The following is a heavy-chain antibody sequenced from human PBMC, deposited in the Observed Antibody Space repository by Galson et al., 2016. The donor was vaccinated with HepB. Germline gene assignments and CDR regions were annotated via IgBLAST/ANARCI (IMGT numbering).Heavy chain of an antibody. CDR3: ARDAVVRYFDWPLGWFDP. D-gene: IGHD3-9*01. V-gene: IGHV1-18*01. CDR1: GYSFTSYG. CDR2: ISADNGNT. Sequence: SVKVSCKASGYSFTSYGISWVRQAPGQGLEWMGWISADNGNTNYAQKFQGRVTITRDTSTSTAYMELRSLRTDDTAVYYCARDAVVRYFDWPLGWFDPWGQGTLVTVSS. J-gene: IGHJ5*02.